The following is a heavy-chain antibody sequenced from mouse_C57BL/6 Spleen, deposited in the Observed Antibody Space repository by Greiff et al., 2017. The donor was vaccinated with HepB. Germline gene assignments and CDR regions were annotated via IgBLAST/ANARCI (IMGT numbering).Heavy chain of an antibody. V-gene: IGHV3-6*01. CDR2: ISYDGSN. CDR1: GYSITSGYY. Sequence: EVKLVESGPGLVKPSQSLSLTCSVTGYSITSGYYWNWIRQFPGNKLEWMGYISYDGSNNYNPSLKNRISITRDTSKNQFFLKLNSVTTEDTATYYCARDNRGYFDYWGQGTTLTVSS. CDR3: ARDNRGYFDY. J-gene: IGHJ2*01.